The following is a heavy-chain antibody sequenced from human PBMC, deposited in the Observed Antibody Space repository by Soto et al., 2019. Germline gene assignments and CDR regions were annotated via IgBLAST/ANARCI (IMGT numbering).Heavy chain of an antibody. V-gene: IGHV2-5*02. J-gene: IGHJ6*02. CDR2: IYWDDDK. D-gene: IGHD2-21*02. CDR1: GFSLSTGGMA. Sequence: QITLKESGPTLVKPTQTLTLTCTFSGFSLSTGGMAVGWIRQPPGKALEWLALIYWDDDKRYRPSLKSRLTVTTHTSKTLGVLTMTNMDPEDTGTYYCAHSRCGGDCLRSYSSHYYYGMDVWGQGTTVTVSS. CDR3: AHSRCGGDCLRSYSSHYYYGMDV.